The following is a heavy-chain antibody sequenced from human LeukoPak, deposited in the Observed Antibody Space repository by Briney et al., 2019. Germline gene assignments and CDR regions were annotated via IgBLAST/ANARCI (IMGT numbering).Heavy chain of an antibody. CDR2: IYYSGST. D-gene: IGHD5-24*01. CDR3: AREMATESYYFDY. J-gene: IGHJ4*02. V-gene: IGHV4-39*07. CDR1: GGSISSSSYY. Sequence: SETLSLTCTVSGGSISSSSYYWGWIRQPPGKGLEWIGSIYYSGSTYYNPSLKSRVTISVDTSKNQFSLKLSSVTAADTAVYYCAREMATESYYFDYWGQGTLVTVSS.